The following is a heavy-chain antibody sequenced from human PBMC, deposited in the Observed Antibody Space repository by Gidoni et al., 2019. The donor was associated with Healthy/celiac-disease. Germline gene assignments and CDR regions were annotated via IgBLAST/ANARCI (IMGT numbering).Heavy chain of an antibody. CDR2: TYYRSKWYN. V-gene: IGHV6-1*01. CDR1: GASVSSNSAA. Sequence: QTLSLTCAISGASVSSNSAAWNWIRQSPSRGLEWLGRTYYRSKWYNDYAVSVKSRITINPDTSKNQFSLQLNSVTPEDTAVYYCARDRRYCSSTSCYTTTLNWFDPWGQGTLVTVSS. J-gene: IGHJ5*02. CDR3: ARDRRYCSSTSCYTTTLNWFDP. D-gene: IGHD2-2*02.